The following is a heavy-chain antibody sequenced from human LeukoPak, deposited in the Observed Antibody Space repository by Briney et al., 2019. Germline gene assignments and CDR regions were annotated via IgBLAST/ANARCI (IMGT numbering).Heavy chain of an antibody. J-gene: IGHJ4*02. CDR3: AKDWGGMTTVTTTRVDY. D-gene: IGHD4-11*01. CDR1: GFTFSSYA. Sequence: GGSLRPSCAASGFTFSSYAMSWVRQAPGKGLEWVSAISGSGGSTYYADSVKGRFTISRDNSKNTLYLQMNSLRAEDTAVYYCAKDWGGMTTVTTTRVDYWGQGTLVTVSS. V-gene: IGHV3-23*01. CDR2: ISGSGGST.